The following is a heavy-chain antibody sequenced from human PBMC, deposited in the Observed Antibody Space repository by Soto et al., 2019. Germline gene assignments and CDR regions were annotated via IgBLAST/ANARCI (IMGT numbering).Heavy chain of an antibody. D-gene: IGHD6-13*01. Sequence: GGSLRLSCAASGFTFSSYGMHWVRQAPGKGLEWVAVISYDGSNKYYADSVKGRFTISRDNSKNSLYLQMNSLRAEDTAVYYCARRGLPQRRVLHSSSWYYYYYGMDVWGQGTTVTVSS. V-gene: IGHV3-30*03. CDR2: ISYDGSNK. CDR3: ARRGLPQRRVLHSSSWYYYYYGMDV. CDR1: GFTFSSYG. J-gene: IGHJ6*02.